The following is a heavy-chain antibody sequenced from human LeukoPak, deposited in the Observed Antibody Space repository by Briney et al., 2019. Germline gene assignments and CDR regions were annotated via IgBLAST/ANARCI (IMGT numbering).Heavy chain of an antibody. J-gene: IGHJ5*02. D-gene: IGHD2-15*01. CDR2: ISSSSSYI. CDR3: ARDAPAGYCSGGSCYSWFDP. Sequence: PGGSLRLSCAASGFTFSSYIMNWVRQAPGKGLEWVSSISSSSSYIYYADSVKGRFTISRDNAKNSLYLQMNSLRAEDTAVYYCARDAPAGYCSGGSCYSWFDPWGQGTLVTVSS. V-gene: IGHV3-21*01. CDR1: GFTFSSYI.